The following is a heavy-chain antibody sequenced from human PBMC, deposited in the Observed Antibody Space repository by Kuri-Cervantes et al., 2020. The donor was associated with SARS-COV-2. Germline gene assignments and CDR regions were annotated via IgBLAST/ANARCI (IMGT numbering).Heavy chain of an antibody. CDR2: IYYSGST. CDR3: ARVAAGYFDY. CDR1: GGSISSSSYY. Sequence: SETLSLTCTVSGGSISSSSYYWGWIRQPPGKGLEWIGSIYYSGSTYYNPSLKSRVTISVDTSKNQFSLKLSSVTAADTAVYYCARVAAGYFDYWGQGILVTVSS. D-gene: IGHD6-25*01. J-gene: IGHJ4*02. V-gene: IGHV4-39*07.